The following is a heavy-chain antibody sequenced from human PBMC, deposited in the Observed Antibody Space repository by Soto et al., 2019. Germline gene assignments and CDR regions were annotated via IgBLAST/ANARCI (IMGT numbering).Heavy chain of an antibody. V-gene: IGHV3-23*01. CDR2: ISGSGGST. D-gene: IGHD6-19*01. Sequence: LRLSCAASGFTFSSYAMSWVRQAPGKGLEWVSAISGSGGSTYYADSVKGRFTISRDNSKNTLYLQMNSLRAEDTAVYYCAKVEQWLVGAFDIWGQGTMVTVSS. CDR1: GFTFSSYA. CDR3: AKVEQWLVGAFDI. J-gene: IGHJ3*02.